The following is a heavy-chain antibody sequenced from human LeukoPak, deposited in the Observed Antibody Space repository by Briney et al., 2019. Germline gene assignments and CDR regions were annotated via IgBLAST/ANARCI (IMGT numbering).Heavy chain of an antibody. CDR2: ISAYNGNT. CDR1: GYTFTSYY. Sequence: GASVKVSCKASGYTFTSYYMHWVRQAPGQGLEWMGWISAYNGNTNYAQKLQGRVTMTTDTSTSTAYMELRSLRSDDTAVYYCARGIKREYAFDIWGQGTMVTVSS. D-gene: IGHD5-18*01. J-gene: IGHJ3*02. V-gene: IGHV1-18*04. CDR3: ARGIKREYAFDI.